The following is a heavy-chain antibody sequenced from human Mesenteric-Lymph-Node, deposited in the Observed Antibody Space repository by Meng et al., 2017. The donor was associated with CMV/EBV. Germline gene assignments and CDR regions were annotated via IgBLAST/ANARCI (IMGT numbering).Heavy chain of an antibody. D-gene: IGHD5-24*01. V-gene: IGHV4-31*02. CDR2: IYCAGST. CDR3: ARSEWRQLAFDL. CDR1: GGSISSGDNY. Sequence: VSGGSISSGDNYWGWHGQYPGKGVEGMGYIYCAGSTYDNPSLRSRITITEDTSKNQFTLKLNSGTAANTAVYFWARSEWRQLAFDLWGRGTLVTVSS. J-gene: IGHJ2*01.